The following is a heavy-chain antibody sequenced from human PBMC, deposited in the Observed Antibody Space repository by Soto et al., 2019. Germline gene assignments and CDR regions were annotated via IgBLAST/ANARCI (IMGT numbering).Heavy chain of an antibody. J-gene: IGHJ4*02. D-gene: IGHD6-19*01. CDR2: IWYDGSNK. Sequence: GGSLRLSCAASGFTFSSYGMHWVRQAPGKGLEWVAVIWYDGSNKYYADSVKGRFTISRDNSKNTLYLQMNSLRAEDTAVYYCARDHFGQYSSGWYALDDYWGQGTLVTVS. CDR1: GFTFSSYG. V-gene: IGHV3-33*01. CDR3: ARDHFGQYSSGWYALDDY.